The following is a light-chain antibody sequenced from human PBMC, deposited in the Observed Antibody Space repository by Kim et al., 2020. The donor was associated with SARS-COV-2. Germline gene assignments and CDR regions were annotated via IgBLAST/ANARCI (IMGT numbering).Light chain of an antibody. V-gene: IGKV3-20*01. CDR3: QQYGRT. J-gene: IGKJ1*01. CDR1: QSVRSSY. Sequence: LSLSTEERATLSCRASQSVRSSYLAWYQQKPGQAPRLLIYGASSRATGIPDRFSGSGSGTDFTLTISRLEPEDFAVYYCQQYGRTFGQGTKVDIK. CDR2: GAS.